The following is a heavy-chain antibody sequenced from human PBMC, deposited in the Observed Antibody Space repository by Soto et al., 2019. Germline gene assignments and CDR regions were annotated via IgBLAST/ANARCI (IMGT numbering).Heavy chain of an antibody. D-gene: IGHD3-22*01. J-gene: IGHJ3*02. CDR1: GFTFSSYS. CDR2: ISSSSSYI. Sequence: GRSLRLSCAASGFTFSSYSMNWVRQAPGKGLEWVSSISSSSSYIYYADSVKGRFTISRDNAKNSLYLQMNSLRAEDTAVYYCLCMIGVPGDVFDISGQGTMVTGS. V-gene: IGHV3-21*01. CDR3: LCMIGVPGDVFDI.